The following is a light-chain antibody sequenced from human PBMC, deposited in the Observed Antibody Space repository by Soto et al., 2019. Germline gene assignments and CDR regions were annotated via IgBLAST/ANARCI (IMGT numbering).Light chain of an antibody. V-gene: IGKV3-11*01. Sequence: EIVLTQSPATLSLSPGERATLTCRASQSVSNFLAWYQHKPGQAPKLLIYGASTRATGIPDRFSGSGSGTDFTLTISSLEPEDFAVYYCQQRSNWPPITFGQGTRLEI. J-gene: IGKJ5*01. CDR3: QQRSNWPPIT. CDR2: GAS. CDR1: QSVSNF.